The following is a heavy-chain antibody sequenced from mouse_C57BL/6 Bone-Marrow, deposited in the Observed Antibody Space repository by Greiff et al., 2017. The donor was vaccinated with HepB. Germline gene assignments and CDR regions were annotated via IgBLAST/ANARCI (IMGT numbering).Heavy chain of an antibody. D-gene: IGHD3-2*02. V-gene: IGHV1-74*01. J-gene: IGHJ3*01. CDR1: GYTFTSYW. CDR2: IHPSDSDT. CDR3: AIDRQLRPFAY. Sequence: QVQLQQPGAELVKPGASVKVSCKASGYTFTSYWMHWVKQRPGQGLEWFGRIHPSDSDTNYNQKFKGKATLTVDKSSSTAYMQLSSLTSEDSAVYYCAIDRQLRPFAYWGQGTLVTVSA.